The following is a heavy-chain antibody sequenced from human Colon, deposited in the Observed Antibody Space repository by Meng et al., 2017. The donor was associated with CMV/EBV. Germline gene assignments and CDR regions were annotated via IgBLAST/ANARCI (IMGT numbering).Heavy chain of an antibody. V-gene: IGHV4-4*02. D-gene: IGHD3-22*01. Sequence: SLGCAVSRASFSSGHWWSWVRQSPGQGLEWIGEMLHTGTTTYNPSLRGRVTFSLDDSKNEFSLKLSSVTAADTAVYYCARNGYYSLESWSQGTLVTVSS. CDR3: ARNGYYSLES. CDR2: MLHTGTT. J-gene: IGHJ4*02. CDR1: RASFSSGHW.